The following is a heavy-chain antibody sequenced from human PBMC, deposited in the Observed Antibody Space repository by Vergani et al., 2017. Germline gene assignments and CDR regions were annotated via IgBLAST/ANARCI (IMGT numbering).Heavy chain of an antibody. CDR2: INTNTGNP. J-gene: IGHJ4*02. CDR3: AGGDTYYDFWGGYYHPPLDY. CDR1: GYTFTSYV. V-gene: IGHV7-4-1*02. Sequence: QVQLVQSGSELKKPGASVKVSCKASGYTFTSYVMNWVRQAPGQGLEWMGWINTNTGNPTYAQGFTGRFVFSLDTSVSTAYLQISSLKAEDTAVYYCAGGDTYYDFWGGYYHPPLDYWGQGTLVTVSA. D-gene: IGHD3-3*01.